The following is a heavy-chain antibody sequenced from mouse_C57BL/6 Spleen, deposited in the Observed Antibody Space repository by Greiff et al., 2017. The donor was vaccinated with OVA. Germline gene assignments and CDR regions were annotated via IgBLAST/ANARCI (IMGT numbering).Heavy chain of an antibody. CDR2: ISSGGDYL. D-gene: IGHD4-1*01. CDR1: GFTFSSYA. Sequence: EVQLVESGAGLVKPGGSLKLSCAASGFTFSSYAMSWVRQTPEKRLEWVAYISSGGDYLYYADTVKGRFTISRDNARNTLYMQMSSLKSEDTAMYYCTRGGLGIDYWGQGTTLTVSS. CDR3: TRGGLGIDY. J-gene: IGHJ2*01. V-gene: IGHV5-9-1*02.